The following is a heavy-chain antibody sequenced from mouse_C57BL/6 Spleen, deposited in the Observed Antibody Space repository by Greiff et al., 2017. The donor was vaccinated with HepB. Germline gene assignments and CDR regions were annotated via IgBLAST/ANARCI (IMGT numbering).Heavy chain of an antibody. CDR2: ISDGGSYT. V-gene: IGHV5-4*03. J-gene: IGHJ4*01. Sequence: EVKLVESGGGLVKPGGSLKLSCAASGFTFSSYAMSWVRQTPEKRLEWVATISDGGSYTYYPDNVKGRFTISRDNAKNNLYLQMSHLKSEDTAMYYCARGRPPMDYWGQGTSVTVSS. CDR1: GFTFSSYA. CDR3: ARGRPPMDY.